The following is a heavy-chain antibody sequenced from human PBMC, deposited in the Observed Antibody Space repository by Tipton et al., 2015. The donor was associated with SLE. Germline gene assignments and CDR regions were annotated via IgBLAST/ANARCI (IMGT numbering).Heavy chain of an antibody. V-gene: IGHV4-34*01. CDR1: GGSFSGYY. CDR3: ARDGGAPHYYGMDV. D-gene: IGHD3-16*01. CDR2: INHSGST. Sequence: TLSLTCAVYGGSFSGYYWSWIRQPPGKGLEWIGEINHSGSTNYNPSLKSRVTISVDTSKNQFSLKLSSVTAADTAVYYCARDGGAPHYYGMDVWGQGTTVTVSS. J-gene: IGHJ6*02.